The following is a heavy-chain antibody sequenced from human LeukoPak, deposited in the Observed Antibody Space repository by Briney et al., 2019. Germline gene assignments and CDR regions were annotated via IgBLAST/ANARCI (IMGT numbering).Heavy chain of an antibody. V-gene: IGHV4-34*01. D-gene: IGHD2-21*02. CDR1: GGSFSGYY. Sequence: PSETLSLTCAVYGGSFSGYYWSWTRQPPGKGLEWIGEINHSGSTNYNPSLKSRVTISVDTSKNQFSLKLSSVTAADTAVYYCARGLFREVIVVATRLFDYWGQGTLVTVSS. J-gene: IGHJ4*02. CDR3: ARGLFREVIVVATRLFDY. CDR2: INHSGST.